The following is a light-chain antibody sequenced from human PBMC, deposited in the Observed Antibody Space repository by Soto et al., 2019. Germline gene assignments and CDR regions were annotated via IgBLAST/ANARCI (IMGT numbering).Light chain of an antibody. CDR3: LQYGNWPPYS. V-gene: IGKV3-15*01. CDR2: GAS. CDR1: QSVSST. J-gene: IGKJ2*01. Sequence: EIVMTQSPATLSVSPGERVTLSCRASQSVSSTLAWYQQKPGQAPRLLIYGASTRATCIPARFSGRGSGTEFTLTITGLQSEDFAVYYCLQYGNWPPYSFGQGTKVEIK.